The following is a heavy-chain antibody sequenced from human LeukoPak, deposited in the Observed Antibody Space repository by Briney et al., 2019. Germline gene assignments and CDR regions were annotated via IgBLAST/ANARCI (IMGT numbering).Heavy chain of an antibody. CDR1: GGSFSGYY. Sequence: NPSETLSLTCAVYGGSFSGYYWSWIRQPPGKGLEWIGEINHSGSTNYNPSLKSRVTISVDTSKNQFSLKLSSVTAADTAVYYCARVPHYYDSSGYRRRNAFDIRGQGTMVTVSS. CDR3: ARVPHYYDSSGYRRRNAFDI. J-gene: IGHJ3*02. CDR2: INHSGST. V-gene: IGHV4-34*01. D-gene: IGHD3-22*01.